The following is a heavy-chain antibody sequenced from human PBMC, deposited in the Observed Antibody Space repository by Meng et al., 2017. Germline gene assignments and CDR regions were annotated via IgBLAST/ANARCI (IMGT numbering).Heavy chain of an antibody. D-gene: IGHD6-13*01. CDR2: MFASGSP. CDR3: ARGRNAPSSSWFDS. Sequence: SETLSLTCTVSGGSISGYFWSWIRQPAGKGLEWIGRMFASGSPNYNPSLKSRVTMSVDTSKNQFSLNLNSVTAADTAIYYCARGRNAPSSSWFDSWGQGTRVTVSS. J-gene: IGHJ5*01. V-gene: IGHV4-4*07. CDR1: GGSISGYF.